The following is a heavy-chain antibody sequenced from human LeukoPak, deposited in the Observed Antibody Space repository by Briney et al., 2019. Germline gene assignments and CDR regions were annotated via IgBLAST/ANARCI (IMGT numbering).Heavy chain of an antibody. J-gene: IGHJ4*02. Sequence: GGSLRLSCAASGFTVSNNYMSWVRQAPGKGLEWVSVIYSGGTTYYADSVKGRFTISRDNSKNTLHLQMNSLRAEDTAVYYCARDQYSYAHAAHWGQGTLVTVSS. CDR3: ARDQYSYAHAAH. CDR2: IYSGGTT. V-gene: IGHV3-66*01. D-gene: IGHD5-18*01. CDR1: GFTVSNNY.